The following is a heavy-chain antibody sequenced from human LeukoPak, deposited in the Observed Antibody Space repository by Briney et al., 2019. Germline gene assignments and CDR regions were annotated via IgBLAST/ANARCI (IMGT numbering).Heavy chain of an antibody. CDR3: ARGLFPDDWGSGAFDM. J-gene: IGHJ3*02. D-gene: IGHD3-16*01. CDR2: IYYKGTT. V-gene: IGHV4-59*11. CDR1: GGSISGHY. Sequence: PSETPSLTCTVSGGSISGHYLNWIRQPPGKGLERIGYIYYKGTTNYNPSLKSRLTISLDTSKNQFSLRLSSVTAADTAVYYCARGLFPDDWGSGAFDMWSQGTMVTVSS.